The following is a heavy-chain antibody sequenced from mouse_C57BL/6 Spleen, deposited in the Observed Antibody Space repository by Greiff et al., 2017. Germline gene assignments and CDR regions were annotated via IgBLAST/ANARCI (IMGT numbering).Heavy chain of an antibody. CDR3: ARRLLSTTVVATGGDFDY. Sequence: QVQLQQPGAELVKPGASVKLSCKASGYTFTSYWMHWVKQRPGRGLEWIGRIVPNSGGTKYNEKFKSKATLTVDKPSSTAYMQLSSLPSEDSAVYYCARRLLSTTVVATGGDFDYGGQGTTLTVAS. D-gene: IGHD1-1*01. J-gene: IGHJ2*01. CDR1: GYTFTSYW. V-gene: IGHV1-72*01. CDR2: IVPNSGGT.